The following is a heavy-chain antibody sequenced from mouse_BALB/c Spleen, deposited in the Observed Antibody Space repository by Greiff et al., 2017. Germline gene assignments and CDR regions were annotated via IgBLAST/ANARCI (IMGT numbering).Heavy chain of an antibody. J-gene: IGHJ2*01. CDR3: ARDYYYGSSYDFDY. Sequence: VQLQQSAADLARPGASVKMSCKASGYTFTSYTMHWVKQRPGQGLEWIGYINPSSGYTEYNQKFKDKTTLTADKSSSTAYMQLSSLTSEDSAVYYCARDYYYGSSYDFDYWGQGTTLTVSS. CDR1: GYTFTSYT. D-gene: IGHD1-1*01. CDR2: INPSSGYT. V-gene: IGHV1-4*02.